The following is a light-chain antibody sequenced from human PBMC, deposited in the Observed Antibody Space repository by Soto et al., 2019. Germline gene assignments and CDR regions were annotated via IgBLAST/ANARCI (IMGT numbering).Light chain of an antibody. J-gene: IGLJ1*01. CDR3: KSYTSRSTYV. Sequence: QSVLTQPASVSGSPGQSITISCTGTSSDVGGYNSVSWYQHHPGKAPKLMIYDVSNRSSGVSSRFSGSKSDNTASLTISGPQAEDEADYYCKSYTSRSTYVFGTGTKLTVL. CDR2: DVS. V-gene: IGLV2-14*03. CDR1: SSDVGGYNS.